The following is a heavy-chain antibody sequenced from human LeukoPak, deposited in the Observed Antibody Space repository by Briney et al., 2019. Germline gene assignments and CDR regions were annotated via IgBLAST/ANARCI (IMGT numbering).Heavy chain of an antibody. D-gene: IGHD3-22*01. V-gene: IGHV3-9*01. CDR3: AKGYYYDSSGYYVPFDY. J-gene: IGHJ4*02. CDR1: GFTFSSYA. CDR2: ISWNSGSI. Sequence: GGSLRLSCAASGFTFSSYAMSWVRQAPGKGLEWVSGISWNSGSIGYADSVKGRFTISRDNAKNSLYLQMNSLRAEDTALYYCAKGYYYDSSGYYVPFDYWGQGTLVTVSS.